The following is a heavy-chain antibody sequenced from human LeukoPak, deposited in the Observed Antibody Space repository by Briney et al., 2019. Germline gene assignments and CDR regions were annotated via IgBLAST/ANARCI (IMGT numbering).Heavy chain of an antibody. V-gene: IGHV3-48*01. CDR3: APDAFDI. CDR2: ISSSSGTI. Sequence: GGSLRLSCAASGFTFSTYSMNWVRQAPGKGLEWVSYISSSSGTIYYADSVKGRFTISRDNAENSLYLQMNSLRAEDTAVYYCAPDAFDIWGQGTMVTVSS. J-gene: IGHJ3*02. CDR1: GFTFSTYS.